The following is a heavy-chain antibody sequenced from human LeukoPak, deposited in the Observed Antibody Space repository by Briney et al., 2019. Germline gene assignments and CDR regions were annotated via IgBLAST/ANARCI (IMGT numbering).Heavy chain of an antibody. V-gene: IGHV3-30*04. Sequence: SGGSLRLSCAASGFTFSSYAMHWVRQAPGKGLEGVALISYDGNNKYYADSVKGRFTISRDNAKNTVYLQMNSLRAEDTAVFYCVRDLVDPADYWGQGTLVTVSS. J-gene: IGHJ4*02. CDR3: VRDLVDPADY. D-gene: IGHD2-8*02. CDR1: GFTFSSYA. CDR2: ISYDGNNK.